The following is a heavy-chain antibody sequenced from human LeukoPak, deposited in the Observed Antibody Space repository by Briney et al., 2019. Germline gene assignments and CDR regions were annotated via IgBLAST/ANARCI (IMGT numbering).Heavy chain of an antibody. V-gene: IGHV3-23*01. CDR1: GFTSSSYT. D-gene: IGHD6-19*01. CDR2: ISGSGGST. J-gene: IGHJ3*02. Sequence: PGGSLRLSCAVSGFTSSSYTIHWFRHAPGKGLEWVSAISGSGGSTYYADSVKGRFTISRDNSKNTLYLQMNSLSAEDTAVYYCAKGIGDSSGWYDIWGQGTMVIVSS. CDR3: AKGIGDSSGWYDI.